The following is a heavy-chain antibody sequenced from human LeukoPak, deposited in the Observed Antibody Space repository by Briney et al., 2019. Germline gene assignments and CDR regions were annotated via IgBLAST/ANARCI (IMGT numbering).Heavy chain of an antibody. CDR2: ISGSGGST. V-gene: IGHV3-23*01. D-gene: IGHD3-10*01. J-gene: IGHJ6*03. CDR1: GFTFSSYG. Sequence: GGSLRLSCAASGFTFSSYGMSWVRQAPGKGLEWVSAISGSGGSTYYADSVKGRFTISRDNSKNTLYLQMNSLRAEDTAVYYCAKVARSGSGSYTNPYYYMDVWGKGTTVTISS. CDR3: AKVARSGSGSYTNPYYYMDV.